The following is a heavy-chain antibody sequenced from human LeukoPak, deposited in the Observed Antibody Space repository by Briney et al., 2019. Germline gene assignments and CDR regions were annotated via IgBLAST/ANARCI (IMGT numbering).Heavy chain of an antibody. Sequence: GGSLRLSCAASGFTFSSYWMHWVRQPPGKGLVWVSHMNRDGSLTHYADSVKGRFTISRDNAKNTLYLQMNSLRGEDTAVYYCARDRGSPDAFDIWGQGTMVTVSS. J-gene: IGHJ3*02. V-gene: IGHV3-74*01. CDR3: ARDRGSPDAFDI. CDR2: MNRDGSLT. CDR1: GFTFSSYW. D-gene: IGHD1-26*01.